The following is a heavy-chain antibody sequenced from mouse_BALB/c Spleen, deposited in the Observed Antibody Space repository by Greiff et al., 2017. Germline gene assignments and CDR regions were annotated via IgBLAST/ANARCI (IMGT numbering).Heavy chain of an antibody. V-gene: IGHV1S29*02. CDR1: GYTFTDYN. CDR2: IYPYNGGT. Sequence: VQLKESGPELVKPGASVKISCKASGYTFTDYNMHWVKQSHGKSLEWIGYIYPYNGGTGYNQKFKSKATLTVDNSSSTAYMELRSLTSEDSAVYYCASSSYYGNWREYWGQGTTLTVSS. CDR3: ASSSYYGNWREY. D-gene: IGHD2-10*01. J-gene: IGHJ2*01.